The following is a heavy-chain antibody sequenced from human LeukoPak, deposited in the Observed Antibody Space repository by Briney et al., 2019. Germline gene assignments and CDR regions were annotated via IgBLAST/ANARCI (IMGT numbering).Heavy chain of an antibody. Sequence: SVKVSCKASGFTFTSSAMQWVRQARGQRLEWIGWIVVGSGNTNYAQKFQGRVTITRDMSTSTAYMEPSSLRSEDTAVYYCAADYGGNSSPPYYYYGMDVWGQGTTVTVSS. V-gene: IGHV1-58*02. CDR1: GFTFTSSA. D-gene: IGHD4-23*01. J-gene: IGHJ6*02. CDR3: AADYGGNSSPPYYYYGMDV. CDR2: IVVGSGNT.